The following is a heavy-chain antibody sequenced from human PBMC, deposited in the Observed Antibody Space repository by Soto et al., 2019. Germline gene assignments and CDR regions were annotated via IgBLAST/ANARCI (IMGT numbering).Heavy chain of an antibody. J-gene: IGHJ6*02. D-gene: IGHD3-3*01. CDR1: GFTFSSYN. CDR3: ASLTIFGAVIEGMDV. Sequence: EVQLVESGGGLVQPGGSLRLSCAASGFTFSSYNMNWVRQAPGKGLEWLSYISSGSSPIYYPDSVRGRFTISRDNAKNSLYLQMSSLRDEDTAVYYCASLTIFGAVIEGMDVWGQGTTVTVSS. V-gene: IGHV3-48*02. CDR2: ISSGSSPI.